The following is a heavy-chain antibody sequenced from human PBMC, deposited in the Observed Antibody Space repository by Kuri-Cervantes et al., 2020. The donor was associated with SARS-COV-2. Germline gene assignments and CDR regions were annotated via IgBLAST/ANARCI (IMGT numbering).Heavy chain of an antibody. D-gene: IGHD2-2*01. J-gene: IGHJ4*02. V-gene: IGHV1-69*11. CDR1: GGTFSSYA. CDR2: IIPILGTA. CDR3: ARASVVPAAYPTFDY. Sequence: GGSLRLSCKASGGTFSSYAISWVRQAPGQGLEWMGRIIPILGTANYAQKFQGRVTITTDESTSTAYMELSSLRSEDTAVYYCARASVVPAAYPTFDYWGQGTLVTVSS.